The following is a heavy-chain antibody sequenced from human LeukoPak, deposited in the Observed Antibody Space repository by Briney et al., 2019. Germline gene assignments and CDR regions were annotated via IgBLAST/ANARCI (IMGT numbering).Heavy chain of an antibody. D-gene: IGHD6-19*01. Sequence: GGSLRLSCAASGFTFSNYWMNWDRKAPGKGMDRVAIIEKDGSEILYVDSVKGRFTISRDNAKNSLYLQMNSLRAEDTAVYYCAAGAGWLIDWWGQGTLVTVSS. CDR3: AAGAGWLIDW. CDR1: GFTFSNYW. CDR2: IEKDGSEI. V-gene: IGHV3-7*01. J-gene: IGHJ4*02.